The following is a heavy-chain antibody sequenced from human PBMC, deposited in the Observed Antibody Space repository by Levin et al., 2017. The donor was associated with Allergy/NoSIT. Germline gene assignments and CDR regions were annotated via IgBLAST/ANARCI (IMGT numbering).Heavy chain of an antibody. CDR3: AKDDGAAYYSFDS. D-gene: IGHD1-26*01. V-gene: IGHV3-23*01. Sequence: GGSLRLSCAASGFTFSTYAMNWVRQAPGQGLEWVSSVSNDGKYTFYADFVEGRFTISRDNSKDTLYLRMNSLRAEDTALYYCAKDDGAAYYSFDSWGQGTPVTVSS. CDR2: VSNDGKYT. CDR1: GFTFSTYA. J-gene: IGHJ4*02.